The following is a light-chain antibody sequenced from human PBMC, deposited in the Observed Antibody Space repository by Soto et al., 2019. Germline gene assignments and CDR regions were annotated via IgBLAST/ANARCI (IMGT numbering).Light chain of an antibody. J-gene: IGLJ1*01. CDR1: SSDVGGYNY. V-gene: IGLV2-14*01. Sequence: QSVLTQPASVSGSPGQSITISCTGTSSDVGGYNYVSWYQQHPGKAPKLMIYDVSNRPSGASNRFSGSKSGNTASLTISGLQAEDEADYYCSSYTTSSTPYVFGTGTKVTVL. CDR3: SSYTTSSTPYV. CDR2: DVS.